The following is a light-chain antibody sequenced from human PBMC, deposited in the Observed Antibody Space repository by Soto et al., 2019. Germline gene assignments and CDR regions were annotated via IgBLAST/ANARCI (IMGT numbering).Light chain of an antibody. J-gene: IGKJ1*01. Sequence: QISHTLSPPSASLEDKVTLTSRACQSISSWLAWYQQKPGKAPKLLIYDAYSLESGVPSRFSGSGSGTEFTLTISSLQPDDFATYYCQQYNIYTWTFGQGTKVEIK. CDR2: DAY. V-gene: IGKV1-5*01. CDR3: QQYNIYTWT. CDR1: QSISSW.